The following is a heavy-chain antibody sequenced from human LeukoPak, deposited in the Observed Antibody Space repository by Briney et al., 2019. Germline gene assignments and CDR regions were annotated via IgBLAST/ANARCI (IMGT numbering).Heavy chain of an antibody. CDR1: AFAFCRYN. Sequence: PRRSLRLSCAHSAFAFCRYNMNRVRQAPGKRLEWVSHISTAGSAMHYADSVKGRFTISRDNVKDSLYLQMNSLRDEDTAVYYCASSGSYRFDYWGQGTLVTVSS. CDR2: ISTAGSAM. V-gene: IGHV3-48*02. D-gene: IGHD1-26*01. J-gene: IGHJ4*02. CDR3: ASSGSYRFDY.